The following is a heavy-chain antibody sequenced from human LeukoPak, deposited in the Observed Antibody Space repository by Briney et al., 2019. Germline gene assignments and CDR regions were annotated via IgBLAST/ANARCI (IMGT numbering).Heavy chain of an antibody. CDR2: IYTSGST. Sequence: PSETLSLTCIVSGGSISSGSYYWSWIRQPAGKGLEWIGRIYTSGSTNYNPSLKSRVTISVDTSKNQFSLKLSSVTAADTAVYYCARVSPYSSSWYDKLSAGPESYYYYYMDVWGKGTTVTVSS. CDR3: ARVSPYSSSWYDKLSAGPESYYYYYMDV. D-gene: IGHD6-13*01. J-gene: IGHJ6*03. V-gene: IGHV4-61*02. CDR1: GGSISSGSYY.